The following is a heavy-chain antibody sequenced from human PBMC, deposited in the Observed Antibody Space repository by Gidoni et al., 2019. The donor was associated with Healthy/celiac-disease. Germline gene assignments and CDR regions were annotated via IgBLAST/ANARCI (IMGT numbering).Heavy chain of an antibody. CDR2: ISYDGSNK. D-gene: IGHD2-15*01. CDR1: GFTFSSYG. CDR3: ANYCSGGSCYPSIHYYGMDV. J-gene: IGHJ6*02. Sequence: QVQLVESGGGVVQPGRSLRLSCAASGFTFSSYGMHWVRQAPGKGLEWVAVISYDGSNKYYADSVKGRFTISRDNSKNTLYLQMNSLRAEDTAVYYCANYCSGGSCYPSIHYYGMDVWGQGTTVTVSS. V-gene: IGHV3-30*18.